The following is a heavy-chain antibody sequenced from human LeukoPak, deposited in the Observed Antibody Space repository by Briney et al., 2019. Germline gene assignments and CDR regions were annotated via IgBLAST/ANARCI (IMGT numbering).Heavy chain of an antibody. V-gene: IGHV1-69*04. Sequence: SVEVSCKASGGTFSGYAISWVRPAPGQGLEWMGRIIPIFGIANYAQKFQGRVTTTADKSTSTAHMEPSSLRSEDTAVYYCARESPPSYGSGSYSSYFDYWGQGTLVTVSS. CDR3: ARESPPSYGSGSYSSYFDY. J-gene: IGHJ4*02. CDR2: IIPIFGIA. D-gene: IGHD3-10*01. CDR1: GGTFSGYA.